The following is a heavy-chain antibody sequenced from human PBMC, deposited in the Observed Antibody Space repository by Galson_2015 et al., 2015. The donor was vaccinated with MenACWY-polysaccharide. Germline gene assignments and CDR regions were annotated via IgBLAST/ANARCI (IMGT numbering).Heavy chain of an antibody. CDR2: ITSTSSYI. Sequence: SLRLSCAASGFTFSTYTMNWVRQAPGKGLEWVSSITSTSSYIYYADSVKGRFTISRDNAENSLYLQMNGLRAEDTAVYYCARALTNFEYWGQGTLVTVSS. J-gene: IGHJ4*02. D-gene: IGHD1-1*01. CDR3: ARALTNFEY. CDR1: GFTFSTYT. V-gene: IGHV3-21*01.